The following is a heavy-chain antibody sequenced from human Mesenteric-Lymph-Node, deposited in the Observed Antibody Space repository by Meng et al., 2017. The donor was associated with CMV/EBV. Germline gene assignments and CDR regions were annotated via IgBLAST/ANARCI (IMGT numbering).Heavy chain of an antibody. D-gene: IGHD4-23*01. CDR3: ARHQRWLKSEGGFNY. CDR2: INHSGST. V-gene: IGHV4-34*01. CDR1: GGSFSGYY. J-gene: IGHJ4*02. Sequence: QRWMSVRLRLSETRSPPVPAFGGSFSGYYWSWIRQPPGKGLEWIGEINHSGSTNYNPSLKSRVTISVDTSKNQFSLKLSSVTAADTAVYYCARHQRWLKSEGGFNYWGQGTLVTVSS.